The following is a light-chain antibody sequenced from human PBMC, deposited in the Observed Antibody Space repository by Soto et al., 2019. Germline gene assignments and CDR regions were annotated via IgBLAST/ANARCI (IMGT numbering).Light chain of an antibody. Sequence: EIVLTQSPGTLSLSPGERATLSCRASQSDSSSYLAWYQQKPGQAPRLLIYGASSRATGIPDRFSGSGSGTDFTLTISRLEPEDFAVYYCQQYGRSQTVGQGTKVEIK. CDR3: QQYGRSQT. CDR2: GAS. J-gene: IGKJ1*01. V-gene: IGKV3-20*01. CDR1: QSDSSSY.